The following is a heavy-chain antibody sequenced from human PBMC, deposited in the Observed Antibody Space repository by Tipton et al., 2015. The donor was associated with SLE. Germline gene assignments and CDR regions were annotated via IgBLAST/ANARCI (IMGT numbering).Heavy chain of an antibody. V-gene: IGHV4-59*01. CDR2: IYYSGST. D-gene: IGHD1-1*01. CDR1: GRSFSSYY. J-gene: IGHJ6*02. Sequence: TLSLTCAVYGRSFSSYYWSWIRQPPGKGLEWIGYIYYSGSTNYNPSLKSRVTISVDTSKNQFSLKLSSVTAADTAVYYCARAAGNWYDYGMDVWGQGTTVTVSS. CDR3: ARAAGNWYDYGMDV.